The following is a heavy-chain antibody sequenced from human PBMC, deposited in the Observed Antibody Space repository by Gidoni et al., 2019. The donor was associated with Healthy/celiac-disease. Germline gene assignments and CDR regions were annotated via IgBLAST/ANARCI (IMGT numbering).Heavy chain of an antibody. Sequence: EVQLVESGGGLVQPGGSLRLSCAASGFTVSINYMSWVRQAPGKGLEWVSVIYSGGSTYYADSVKGRFTISRDNSKNTLYLQMNSLRAEDTAVYYCARVPLGDYYYYGMDVWGQGTTVTVSS. CDR2: IYSGGST. J-gene: IGHJ6*02. CDR1: GFTVSINY. CDR3: ARVPLGDYYYYGMDV. V-gene: IGHV3-66*02. D-gene: IGHD2-15*01.